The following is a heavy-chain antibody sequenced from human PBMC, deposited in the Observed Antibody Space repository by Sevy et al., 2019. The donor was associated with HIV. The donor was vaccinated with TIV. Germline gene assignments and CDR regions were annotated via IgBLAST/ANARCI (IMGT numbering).Heavy chain of an antibody. CDR3: AKDYYYASGYYTQGAFDI. J-gene: IGHJ3*02. CDR2: ISGSGGST. CDR1: GFTFSTYA. V-gene: IGHV3-23*01. D-gene: IGHD3-22*01. Sequence: GGSLRLSCAASGFTFSTYAMNWVRQAPGKGLEWVSCISGSGGSTYYADSVKGRFTISRDNSKNTLYLQMNSLRAEDTAVYSCAKDYYYASGYYTQGAFDIRGQGTMVTVSS.